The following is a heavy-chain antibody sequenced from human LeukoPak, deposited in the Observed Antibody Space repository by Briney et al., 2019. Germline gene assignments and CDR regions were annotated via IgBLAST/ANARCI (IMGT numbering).Heavy chain of an antibody. CDR2: INSRGDII. CDR1: GFTFSDYY. J-gene: IGHJ6*02. V-gene: IGHV3-11*01. CDR3: ALCRRTHYYYGMDV. D-gene: IGHD2-21*01. Sequence: GGSLRLSCAASGFTFSDYYMSWIRQAPVKGLEWVSYINSRGDIIYYADSVKGRFTTSRDNAKNSLSLQMNGLGAEDTAVYYCALCRRTHYYYGMDVWGQGTTVTVSS.